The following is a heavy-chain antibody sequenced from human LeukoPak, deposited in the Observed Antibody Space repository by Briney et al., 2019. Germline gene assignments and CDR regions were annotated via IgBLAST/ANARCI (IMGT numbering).Heavy chain of an antibody. D-gene: IGHD1-14*01. J-gene: IGHJ5*01. V-gene: IGHV3-48*03. CDR2: ISNSGNTI. CDR3: ARVFSNPTGNDS. CDR1: GFTFSSYE. Sequence: PGGSLRLSCAASGFTFSSYEMNWVRQAPGKGLEWVSYISNSGNTIFYADSVKGRFTISRDNGKNSLYLQMNSLRAEDTAVYYCARVFSNPTGNDSWGQGTLVTVSS.